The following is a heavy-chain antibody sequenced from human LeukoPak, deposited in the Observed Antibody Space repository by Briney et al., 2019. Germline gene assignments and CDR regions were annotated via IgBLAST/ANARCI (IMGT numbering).Heavy chain of an antibody. Sequence: GASVKVSCKASGGTFSSYAISWVRQAPAQGLEWMGGIIPIFGTANYAQKFQGRVTITTDESTSTAYMELSSLRSEDTAVYYCASSGYSGSYYNWFDPWGQGTLVTVSS. CDR1: GGTFSSYA. D-gene: IGHD1-26*01. CDR2: IIPIFGTA. CDR3: ASSGYSGSYYNWFDP. V-gene: IGHV1-69*05. J-gene: IGHJ5*02.